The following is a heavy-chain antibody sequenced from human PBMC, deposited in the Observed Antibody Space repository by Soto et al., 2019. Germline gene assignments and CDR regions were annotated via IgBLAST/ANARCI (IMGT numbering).Heavy chain of an antibody. D-gene: IGHD5-18*01. Sequence: QVQLQESGPGLVKPSQTLSLTCTVSGGSISSGGYYWSWIRQHPGKGLEWIGYIYYSGSTYYNPSPKGRVTLSVDTSKNQFSLKLSSVTAADTAVYYCARSGYSYGPNPLLYWGQGTLVTVSS. CDR1: GGSISSGGYY. CDR2: IYYSGST. V-gene: IGHV4-31*03. CDR3: ARSGYSYGPNPLLY. J-gene: IGHJ4*02.